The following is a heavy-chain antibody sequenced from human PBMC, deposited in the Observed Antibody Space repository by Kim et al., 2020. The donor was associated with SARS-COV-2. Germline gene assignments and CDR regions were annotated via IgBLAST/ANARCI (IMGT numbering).Heavy chain of an antibody. D-gene: IGHD5-12*01. CDR3: ATERRRDGYNYVDY. CDR2: ISSDGRYK. V-gene: IGHV3-30*04. J-gene: IGHJ4*02. Sequence: GGSLRLSCAASGVTFSSYAFHWVRQAPGKGLEWVAVISSDGRYKSYGDSVKGRVTISRDDSKNTLYLQMNSLGIEDTAVYFCATERRRDGYNYVDYWGQGTLVTVSS. CDR1: GVTFSSYA.